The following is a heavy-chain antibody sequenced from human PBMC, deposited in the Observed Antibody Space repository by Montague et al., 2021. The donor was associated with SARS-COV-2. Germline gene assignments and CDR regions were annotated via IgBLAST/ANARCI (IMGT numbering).Heavy chain of an antibody. V-gene: IGHV4-61*02. J-gene: IGHJ6*02. Sequence: TRSLTCSVSGDSINSGPYFWNWIRQPAGKGLEWIGRTYTRGSTHSNPSLESRVTISTATSKNQLSLELSSVTVADTAVYYCARGSRLIDPTLHYGMDDWGQGTTVTVSS. CDR3: ARGSRLIDPTLHYGMDD. CDR1: GDSINSGPYF. CDR2: TYTRGST. D-gene: IGHD2-21*01.